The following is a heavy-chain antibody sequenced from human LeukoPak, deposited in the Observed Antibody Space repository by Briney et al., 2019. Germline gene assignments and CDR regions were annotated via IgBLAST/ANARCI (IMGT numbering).Heavy chain of an antibody. D-gene: IGHD5-12*01. V-gene: IGHV1-2*02. CDR3: ARARGYSGYDCFDP. CDR1: GYTFTGYY. J-gene: IGHJ5*02. Sequence: ASVKVSCKASGYTFTGYYMHWVRQAPGQGLEWMGWINPNSGGTNYAQKFQGRVTMTRDMSISTAYMELSRLKSDDTAVYYCARARGYSGYDCFDPWGQGTLVTVPS. CDR2: INPNSGGT.